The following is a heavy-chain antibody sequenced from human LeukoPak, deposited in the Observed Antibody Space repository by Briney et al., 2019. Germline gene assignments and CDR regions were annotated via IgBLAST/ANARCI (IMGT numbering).Heavy chain of an antibody. CDR2: ISYDGSNK. D-gene: IGHD3-10*01. CDR3: ARDSPPHYYGSGSYSKGFDY. CDR1: GFTFSSYA. V-gene: IGHV3-30-3*01. J-gene: IGHJ4*02. Sequence: GGSLRLSCAASGFTFSSYAMHWVRQGPGKWLEWVAVISYDGSNKYYADSVKGRFTISRDNSKNTLYLQMNSLRAEDTAVYYCARDSPPHYYGSGSYSKGFDYWGQGTLVTVSS.